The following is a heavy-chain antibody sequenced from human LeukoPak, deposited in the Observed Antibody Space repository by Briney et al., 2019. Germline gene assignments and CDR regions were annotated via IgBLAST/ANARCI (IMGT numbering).Heavy chain of an antibody. CDR2: ISGGGGSA. CDR3: AKEVLDYEIPYWYFDL. CDR1: RFTFSNYA. V-gene: IGHV3-23*01. J-gene: IGHJ2*01. D-gene: IGHD4-17*01. Sequence: GGSLRLSCAASRFTFSNYAMSWVRQAPGKGLEWVSTISGGGGSAYYADSVKGRFTISRDNSKNTLYLQMNSLRAEDTAVYYCAKEVLDYEIPYWYFDLWGRGTLVTVSS.